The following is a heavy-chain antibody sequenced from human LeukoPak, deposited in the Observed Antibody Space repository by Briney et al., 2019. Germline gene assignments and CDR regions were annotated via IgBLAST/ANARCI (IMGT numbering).Heavy chain of an antibody. CDR1: GGSISSGGYY. J-gene: IGHJ4*02. D-gene: IGHD6-6*01. V-gene: IGHV4-30-2*01. CDR3: AREHLIAARGY. CDR2: IYHSGST. Sequence: SETLSLTCTVSGGSISSGGYYWSWIRQPPGKGLEWIGYIYHSGSTYYNPSLKSRVTIPVDRSKNQFSLKLSSVTAADTAVYYCAREHLIAARGYWGQGTLVTVSS.